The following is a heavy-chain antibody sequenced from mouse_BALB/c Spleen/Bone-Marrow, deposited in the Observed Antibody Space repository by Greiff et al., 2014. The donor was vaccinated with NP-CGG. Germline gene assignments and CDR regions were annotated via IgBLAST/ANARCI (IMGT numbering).Heavy chain of an antibody. CDR1: GFNIKDTH. Sequence: VQLQQPGAELVKPGASVKLSCTASGFNIKDTHMHWVKQRPEQGLEWIGRIDPANGNTKYDPKFQGKATITADTSSNTAYLQLSSLTSEDTAVYYCARYYYGSSYFDYWGQGTTLTVSS. V-gene: IGHV14-3*02. CDR3: ARYYYGSSYFDY. CDR2: IDPANGNT. D-gene: IGHD1-1*01. J-gene: IGHJ2*01.